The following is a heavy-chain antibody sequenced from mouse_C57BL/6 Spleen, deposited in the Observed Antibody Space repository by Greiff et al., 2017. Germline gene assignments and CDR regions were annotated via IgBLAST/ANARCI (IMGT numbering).Heavy chain of an antibody. CDR2: ISDGGSYT. CDR1: GFTFSSYA. D-gene: IGHD1-1*01. Sequence: EVQLVESGGGLVKPGGSLKLSCAASGFTFSSYAMSWVRQTPEKRLEWVATISDGGSYTYYPDNVKGRFTISRDNAKNNLYLQMSLLKSEDTAMYYCARDGSTVVRYFDVWGTGTTVTVSS. J-gene: IGHJ1*03. V-gene: IGHV5-4*01. CDR3: ARDGSTVVRYFDV.